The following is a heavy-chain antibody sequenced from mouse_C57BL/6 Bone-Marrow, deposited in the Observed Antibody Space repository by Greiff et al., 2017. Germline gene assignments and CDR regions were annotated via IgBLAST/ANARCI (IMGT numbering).Heavy chain of an antibody. Sequence: EVQLQQSGPELVKPGASVKISCKASGYTFTDYYMNWVKQSHGKSLEWIGDINPNNGGTSYNQKFKGKATLTVDKSSSTAYIELRSLTSEDSAVYYCARRPLPGSGYLWFAYWGQGTLVTVSA. D-gene: IGHD3-2*02. J-gene: IGHJ3*01. CDR1: GYTFTDYY. V-gene: IGHV1-26*01. CDR3: ARRPLPGSGYLWFAY. CDR2: INPNNGGT.